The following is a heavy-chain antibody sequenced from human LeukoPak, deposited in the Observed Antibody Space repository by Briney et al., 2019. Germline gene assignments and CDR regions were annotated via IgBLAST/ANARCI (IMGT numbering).Heavy chain of an antibody. Sequence: PSVKVSCKASGGTFSSYAISWVRQAPGQGLEWMGGIIPIFGTANYAQKFQGRVTITADESTSTAYMELSSLRSEDTAVYYCARAERITIFGVVTPGYYYYMDVWGKGTTVTVSS. D-gene: IGHD3-3*01. CDR2: IIPIFGTA. V-gene: IGHV1-69*13. J-gene: IGHJ6*03. CDR1: GGTFSSYA. CDR3: ARAERITIFGVVTPGYYYYMDV.